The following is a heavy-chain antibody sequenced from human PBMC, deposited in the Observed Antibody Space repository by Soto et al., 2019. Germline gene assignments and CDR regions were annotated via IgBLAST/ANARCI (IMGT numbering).Heavy chain of an antibody. CDR2: IIPMFGTT. J-gene: IGHJ6*02. CDR1: GGTFSNYA. V-gene: IGHV1-69*01. Sequence: QVQLVQSGAEIKKTGSSVKVSCKASGGTFSNYAINWIRQAPGQGLEWMGGIIPMFGTTYYAQRFQGRVTITADESTSTAYMELSSLTSEDTAIFYGAIDLAPVVRGVISSGMDVWGQGTTGTVSS. CDR3: AIDLAPVVRGVISSGMDV. D-gene: IGHD3-10*02.